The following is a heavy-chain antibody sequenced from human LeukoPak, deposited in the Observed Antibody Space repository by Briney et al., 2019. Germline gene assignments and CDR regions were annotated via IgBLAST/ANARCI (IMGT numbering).Heavy chain of an antibody. J-gene: IGHJ4*02. CDR3: AKGPLRGTAAAIDY. D-gene: IGHD2-2*01. Sequence: GGSLRLSCAASGFTFNNYGMHWVRQAPGKGLEWVAVISYDGRDKHYPDSVKGRFTISRDISTDTLWLQMDSLRTEDTAVYYCAKGPLRGTAAAIDYWGQGTLVTVSS. CDR2: ISYDGRDK. CDR1: GFTFNNYG. V-gene: IGHV3-30*18.